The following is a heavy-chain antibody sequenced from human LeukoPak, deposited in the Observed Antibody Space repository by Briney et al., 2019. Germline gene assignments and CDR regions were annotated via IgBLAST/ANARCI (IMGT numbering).Heavy chain of an antibody. Sequence: GGSLRLSCAASGFTFSSYGMHWVRQAPGKGLEWVAVISYDGSNKYYADSVKGRFTISRDNSKNTLYLQMNSLRAEDTAVYYCSKDDYGDYYAFDIWGQGTMVTVSS. CDR1: GFTFSSYG. D-gene: IGHD4-17*01. J-gene: IGHJ3*02. CDR3: SKDDYGDYYAFDI. CDR2: ISYDGSNK. V-gene: IGHV3-30*18.